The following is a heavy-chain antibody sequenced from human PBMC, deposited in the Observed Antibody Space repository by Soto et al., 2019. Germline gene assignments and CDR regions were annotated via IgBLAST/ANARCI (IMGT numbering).Heavy chain of an antibody. D-gene: IGHD5-12*01. V-gene: IGHV1-18*01. CDR2: ISTYSGDT. CDR1: GYTFFTYD. Sequence: QVHLVQSGVEVKTPGASVKVSCQASGYTFFTYDISWVRQAPGQGLEGMGWISTYSGDTKYAQKFQGRVIMTTDTSTTTAYLELRSLRSDDTAVYYCARHHGPTTSENWFDPWGQGTLVTVSS. J-gene: IGHJ5*02. CDR3: ARHHGPTTSENWFDP.